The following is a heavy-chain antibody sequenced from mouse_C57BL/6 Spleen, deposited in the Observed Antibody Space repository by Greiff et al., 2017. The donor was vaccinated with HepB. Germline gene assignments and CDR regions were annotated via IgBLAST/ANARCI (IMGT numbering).Heavy chain of an antibody. V-gene: IGHV1-15*01. CDR1: GYTFTDYE. CDR2: IDPETGGT. CDR3: LYYGSSYWYFDV. Sequence: VQLQQSGAELVRPGASVTLSCKASGYTFTDYEMHWVKQTPVHGLEWIGAIDPETGGTAYNQKFKGKAILTADKSSSTAYMELRSLTSEDSAVYYCLYYGSSYWYFDVWGTGTTVTVSS. J-gene: IGHJ1*03. D-gene: IGHD1-1*01.